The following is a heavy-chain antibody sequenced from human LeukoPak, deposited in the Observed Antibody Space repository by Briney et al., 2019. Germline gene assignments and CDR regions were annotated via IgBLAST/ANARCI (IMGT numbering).Heavy chain of an antibody. V-gene: IGHV5-51*01. J-gene: IGHJ4*02. CDR3: TRSPDIDILTGYSRYYFDY. CDR1: GYSFTSYW. CDR2: IYPGDSDT. D-gene: IGHD3-9*01. Sequence: GESLKISCKGSGYSFTSYWIGWVRQMPGKGLEWMGIIYPGDSDTRYSPSFQGRGTISADKSISTAYLQWNSLKASDTAIYYCTRSPDIDILTGYSRYYFDYWGQGTLVTVSS.